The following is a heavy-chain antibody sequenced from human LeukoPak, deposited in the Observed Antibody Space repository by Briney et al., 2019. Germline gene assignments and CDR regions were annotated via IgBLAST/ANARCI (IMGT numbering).Heavy chain of an antibody. CDR3: AKDIGYSYGYYYYYMDV. D-gene: IGHD5-18*01. CDR1: GFTFSSYG. Sequence: GRPLRLSCAASGFTFSSYGMHWVRQAPGKGLEWVAVISYDGSNKYYADSVKGRFTISRDNSKNTLYLQMNSLRAEDTAVYYCAKDIGYSYGYYYYYMDVWGKGTTVTVSS. V-gene: IGHV3-30*18. J-gene: IGHJ6*03. CDR2: ISYDGSNK.